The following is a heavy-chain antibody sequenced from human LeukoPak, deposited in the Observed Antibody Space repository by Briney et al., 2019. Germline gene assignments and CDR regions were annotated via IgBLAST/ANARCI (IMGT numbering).Heavy chain of an antibody. V-gene: IGHV4-59*12. Sequence: SETLSLTCTVSGGSISSYYWSRIRQPPGKGLEWIGYIYHSGSTYYNPSLKSRVTISVDRSKNQFSLKLSSVTAADTAVYYCARGHPRYFDYWGQGTLVTVSS. J-gene: IGHJ4*02. CDR3: ARGHPRYFDY. CDR1: GGSISSYY. CDR2: IYHSGST.